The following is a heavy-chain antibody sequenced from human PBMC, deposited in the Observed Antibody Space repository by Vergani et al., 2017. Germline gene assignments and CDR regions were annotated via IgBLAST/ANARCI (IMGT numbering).Heavy chain of an antibody. CDR2: VYTSGMT. Sequence: QVQLQESGPRLVRPSQTLSLTCTVSGGSINTGAYYWSWIRQPAGKGLEWIGRVYTSGMTNYNPSLKSRVTILVDRSKSQLSLKLTSVTAGDTAVYYCARVAAFQYYYYYYMDVWGKGTTVTVSS. V-gene: IGHV4-61*02. CDR3: ARVAAFQYYYYYYMDV. J-gene: IGHJ6*03. D-gene: IGHD2-15*01. CDR1: GGSINTGAYY.